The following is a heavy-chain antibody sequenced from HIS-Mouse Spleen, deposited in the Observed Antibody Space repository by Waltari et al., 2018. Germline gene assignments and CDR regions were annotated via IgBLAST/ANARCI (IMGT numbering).Heavy chain of an antibody. V-gene: IGHV4-39*07. CDR1: GGSISSSSYY. CDR3: AREIPYSSSWYDWYFDL. D-gene: IGHD6-13*01. Sequence: QLQLQESGPGLVKPSETLSLTCTASGGSISSSSYYWGGIRQPPGTGLEWIGSIYYSGSTYYNPSLKSRVTISVDTSKNQFSLKLSSVTAADTAVYYCAREIPYSSSWYDWYFDLWGRGTLVTVSS. CDR2: IYYSGST. J-gene: IGHJ2*01.